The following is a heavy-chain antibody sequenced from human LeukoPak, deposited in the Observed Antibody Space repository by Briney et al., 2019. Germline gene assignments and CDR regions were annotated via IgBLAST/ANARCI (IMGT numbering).Heavy chain of an antibody. CDR2: IKPDGSEK. D-gene: IGHD2-8*02. J-gene: IGHJ4*02. V-gene: IGHV3-7*01. Sequence: GGSLRLSCVASGFTFRSYWMNWVRQAPGNGLEWVAIIKPDGSEKFYADSVRGRFTISRDNAKNSLYLQMNSLRADDTAVYYCARGGSWSWDNWGQGTLVTVSS. CDR1: GFTFRSYW. CDR3: ARGGSWSWDN.